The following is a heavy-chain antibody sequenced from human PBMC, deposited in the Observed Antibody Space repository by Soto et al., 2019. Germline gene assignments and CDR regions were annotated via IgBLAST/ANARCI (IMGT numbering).Heavy chain of an antibody. CDR3: ARDYVIGFDY. CDR2: IYYSGST. D-gene: IGHD3-10*02. CDR1: GGSISSYY. J-gene: IGHJ4*02. Sequence: PSETLSLTCTVSGGSISSYYWSWIRQPPGKGLEWIGYIYYSGSTNYNPSLKSRVTISVDTSKNQFSLKLSSVTAADTAVYYCARDYVIGFDYWGQGTLVTVSS. V-gene: IGHV4-59*01.